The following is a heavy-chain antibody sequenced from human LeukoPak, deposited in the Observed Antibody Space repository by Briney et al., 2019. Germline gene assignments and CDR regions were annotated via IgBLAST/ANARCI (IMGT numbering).Heavy chain of an antibody. CDR2: IYSRGTT. J-gene: IGHJ4*02. CDR3: ARGVYTLIDY. CDR1: GFTVSSNY. D-gene: IGHD5/OR15-5a*01. Sequence: GGSLRLSCATSGFTVSSNYMSWVRQAPGKRLQCDSAIYSRGTTYYAASVKDRFTISSDNSKNTLYLQMNSLRAEDTAVYYCARGVYTLIDYWGQGTLVTVSS. V-gene: IGHV3-66*02.